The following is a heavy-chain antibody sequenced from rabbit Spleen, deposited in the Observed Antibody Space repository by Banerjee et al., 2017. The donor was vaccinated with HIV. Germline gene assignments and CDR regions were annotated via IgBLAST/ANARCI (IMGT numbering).Heavy chain of an antibody. CDR2: IYASSDGTT. CDR1: GISFTNSYW. V-gene: IGHV1S45*01. Sequence: QEQLEESGGDLVKPEGSLTLTCTASGISFTNSYWICWVRQAPGKGLEWIACIYASSDGTTYYASWAKGRFTISKTSSTTVTLQMTGLTAADTATYFCARGGAYAGDGYTLWRQGTLVTAS. J-gene: IGHJ4*01. CDR3: ARGGAYAGDGYTL. D-gene: IGHD4-2*01.